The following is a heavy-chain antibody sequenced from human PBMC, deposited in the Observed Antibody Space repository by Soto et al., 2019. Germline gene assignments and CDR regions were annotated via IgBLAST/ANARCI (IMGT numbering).Heavy chain of an antibody. CDR2: INHSGST. D-gene: IGHD2-15*01. CDR1: GGTFSGYY. V-gene: IGHV4-34*01. J-gene: IGHJ5*02. CDR3: ARDLVAEAATSPIWFDA. Sequence: SETLSLTCAVYGGTFSGYYCSWIRHPPGKGLEWIGEINHSGSTNYNPSLKSRATISVDTSKNQFSLKLTSVTAADTAVYYCARDLVAEAATSPIWFDAWGQGTLIT.